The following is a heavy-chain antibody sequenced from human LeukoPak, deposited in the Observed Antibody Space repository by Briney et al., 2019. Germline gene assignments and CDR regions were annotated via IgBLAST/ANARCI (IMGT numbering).Heavy chain of an antibody. D-gene: IGHD1-14*01. J-gene: IGHJ4*02. CDR3: ARVITAGSYYCDT. CDR1: AYSISSAHY. V-gene: IGHV4-38-2*02. Sequence: KSSETLSLTCTVSAYSISSAHYWGWIRQPPGKGLEWIGSVYHNGGTYYDPSLKSRVTISVDTSKNQFSLRVNSVTATDTAVYYCARVITAGSYYCDTWGQGTLATVTS. CDR2: VYHNGGT.